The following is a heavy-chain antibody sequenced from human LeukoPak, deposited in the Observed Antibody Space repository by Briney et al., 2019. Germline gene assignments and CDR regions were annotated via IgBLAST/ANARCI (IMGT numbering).Heavy chain of an antibody. D-gene: IGHD3-16*02. V-gene: IGHV4-34*01. CDR1: GGSFSGYY. CDR3: AKGMGLYRDY. CDR2: INHSGST. Sequence: SETLSLTCAVYGGSFSGYYWSWIRQPPGKGLEWIGEINHSGSTNYNPSLKSRVTILLHTSKNHFSLNLSSVTAEDTAVYYCAKGMGLYRDYWGQGTLVTVSS. J-gene: IGHJ4*02.